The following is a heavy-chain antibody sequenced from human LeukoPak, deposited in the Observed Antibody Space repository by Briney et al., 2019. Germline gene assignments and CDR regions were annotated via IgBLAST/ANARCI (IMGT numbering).Heavy chain of an antibody. D-gene: IGHD5-24*01. J-gene: IGHJ4*02. CDR2: ISSNGGST. CDR3: VKDFGDAYNYFDF. Sequence: GALRLSCAASGFTVSSNYMSWVRQAPGKGLEYVSVISSNGGSTYYADPVKGRFTISRDNSKNTLYLQMISLRDEDAAVYYCVKDFGDAYNYFDFWGQGTPVTVSS. CDR1: GFTVSSNY. V-gene: IGHV3-64D*09.